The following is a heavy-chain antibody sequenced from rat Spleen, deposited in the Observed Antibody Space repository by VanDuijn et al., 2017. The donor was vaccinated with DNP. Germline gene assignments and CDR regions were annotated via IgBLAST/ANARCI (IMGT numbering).Heavy chain of an antibody. CDR2: MSPTTRSS. D-gene: IGHD1-12*02. Sequence: EVQLVESGGGLVQPGRSLRLSCVASGFSFRDYDMAWVRQAPTKGLEWVACMSPTTRSSYYRDSVRGRFTVSRDDSTSTLHLQMNSLRSEDMATYYCARPDYYDGSYPHYWGQGVMVTVSS. J-gene: IGHJ2*01. V-gene: IGHV5-22*01. CDR3: ARPDYYDGSYPHY. CDR1: GFSFRDYD.